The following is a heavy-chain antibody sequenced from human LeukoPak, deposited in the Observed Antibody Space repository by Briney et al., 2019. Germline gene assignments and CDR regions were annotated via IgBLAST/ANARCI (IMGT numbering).Heavy chain of an antibody. D-gene: IGHD3-16*01. CDR1: GGSISSSSYY. CDR2: IYYSGST. CDR3: ARHEDYRPFDY. Sequence: SETLSLTCTVSGGSISSSSYYWGWIRQPPGKGLEWIGSIYYSGSTYYNPSLKSRVTISVDTSKNQFSLKLSSVTAVDTAVYYCARHEDYRPFDYWGQGTLVTVSS. V-gene: IGHV4-39*01. J-gene: IGHJ4*02.